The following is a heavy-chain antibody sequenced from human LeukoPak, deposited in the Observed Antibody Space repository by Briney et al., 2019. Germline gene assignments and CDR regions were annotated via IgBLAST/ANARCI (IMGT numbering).Heavy chain of an antibody. D-gene: IGHD6-13*01. Sequence: SQTLSLTCAVSGGSISSGGYSWSWIRQPPGKGLEWIGYIYHSGSTYYNPSLKSRVTMSVDTSKNQFSLKLSSVTAADTAVYYCARTSALAAATFDYWGQGTLVTVSS. V-gene: IGHV4-30-2*01. CDR1: GGSISSGGYS. CDR2: IYHSGST. J-gene: IGHJ4*02. CDR3: ARTSALAAATFDY.